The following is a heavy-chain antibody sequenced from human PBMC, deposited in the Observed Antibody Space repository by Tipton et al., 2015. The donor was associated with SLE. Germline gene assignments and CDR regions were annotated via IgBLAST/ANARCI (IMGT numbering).Heavy chain of an antibody. CDR3: ARDVMGRTTTDRGTHQYYYYMDF. V-gene: IGHV4-59*11. D-gene: IGHD3-10*01. CDR1: GDTISDHY. Sequence: TLSLTCTVSGDTISDHYWSWIRQPPGKGLEWIGYISYSGSTNYSPSLKSRVTISLDTSKTQFSLKLRSVTAADTAVYYCARDVMGRTTTDRGTHQYYYYMDFWGKGTTVTVSS. CDR2: ISYSGST. J-gene: IGHJ6*03.